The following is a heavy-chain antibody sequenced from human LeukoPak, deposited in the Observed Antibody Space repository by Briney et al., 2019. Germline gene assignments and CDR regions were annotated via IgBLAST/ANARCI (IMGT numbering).Heavy chain of an antibody. V-gene: IGHV3-23*01. D-gene: IGHD3-9*01. CDR3: AKDPWILTERTGYYFDY. Sequence: GGSLRLSCAASGFTFSSYAMSWVRQAPGKGLEWASAISGSGGSTYYADSVKGRFTISRDNSKNTLYLQMNSLRAEDTAVYYCAKDPWILTERTGYYFDYWGQGTLVTVSS. CDR1: GFTFSSYA. J-gene: IGHJ4*02. CDR2: ISGSGGST.